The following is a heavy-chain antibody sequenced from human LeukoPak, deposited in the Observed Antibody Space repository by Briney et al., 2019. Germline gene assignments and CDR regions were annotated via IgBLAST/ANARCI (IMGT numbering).Heavy chain of an antibody. CDR3: AKDTFSHYYDSSGYYWLGAFDI. CDR2: ISGSGGST. D-gene: IGHD3-22*01. V-gene: IGHV3-23*01. CDR1: GFTFSSYA. Sequence: GGSLRLSCAASGFTFSSYAMSWVRQAPGKGLEWVSAISGSGGSTYYADSVKGRFTISRDNSKNTLYLQMNSLRAEDTAVYYCAKDTFSHYYDSSGYYWLGAFDIWGQGTMVTVSS. J-gene: IGHJ3*02.